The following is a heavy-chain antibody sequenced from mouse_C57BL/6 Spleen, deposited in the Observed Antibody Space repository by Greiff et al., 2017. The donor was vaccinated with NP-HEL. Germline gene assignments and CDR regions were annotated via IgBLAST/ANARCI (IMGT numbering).Heavy chain of an antibody. CDR1: GFTFSDYG. CDR2: ISSGSSTI. CDR3: ARRQVGAMDY. D-gene: IGHD1-3*01. Sequence: EVLLVESGGGLVKPGGSLKLSCAASGFTFSDYGMHWVRQAPEKGLEWVAYISSGSSTIYYADTVKGRFTISRDNAKNTLFLQMTSLRSEDTAMYYCARRQVGAMDYWGQGTSVTVSS. J-gene: IGHJ4*01. V-gene: IGHV5-17*01.